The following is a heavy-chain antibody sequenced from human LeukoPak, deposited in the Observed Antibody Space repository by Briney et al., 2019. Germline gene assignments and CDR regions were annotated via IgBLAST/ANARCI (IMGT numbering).Heavy chain of an antibody. Sequence: GGSLRLSCAASGFTFSSYAMSWVRQAPGVGLEWVSSIGSSGDITYYADSVKGRFTISRDNSKNTLYLQMNCLRAEDTAVYYCARDIDNGDYVVYWGQGTLVTVSS. J-gene: IGHJ4*02. CDR1: GFTFSSYA. CDR2: IGSSGDIT. D-gene: IGHD4-17*01. CDR3: ARDIDNGDYVVY. V-gene: IGHV3-23*01.